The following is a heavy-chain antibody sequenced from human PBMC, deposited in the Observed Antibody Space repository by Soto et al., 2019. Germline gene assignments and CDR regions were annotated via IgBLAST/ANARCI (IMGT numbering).Heavy chain of an antibody. CDR1: GFTFSSYA. J-gene: IGHJ5*02. CDR2: ISYDGSNK. CDR3: ARGRAPIRAPGCFDP. V-gene: IGHV3-30-3*01. D-gene: IGHD3-3*02. Sequence: QVQLVESGGGVVQPGRSLRLSCAASGFTFSSYAMHWVRQAPGKGLEWVAVISYDGSNKYYADSVKGRFTISRDNSKNTLYLQMNILRAEDTAVYYCARGRAPIRAPGCFDPWGQGTLVTVSS.